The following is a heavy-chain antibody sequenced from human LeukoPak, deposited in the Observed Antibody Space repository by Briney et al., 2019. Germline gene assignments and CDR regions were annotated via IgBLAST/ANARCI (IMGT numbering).Heavy chain of an antibody. CDR3: ARDLSDY. Sequence: GGSVSHFCAASGFNLSSYGIHWVHQAAGEGLEWVAVIWYDGSNKYDADSVKGRFTISRDNSKITLYLQMNSRRAEDTAVYYCARDLSDYWGQGTLVTVSS. CDR2: IWYDGSNK. V-gene: IGHV3-33*01. J-gene: IGHJ4*02. CDR1: GFNLSSYG.